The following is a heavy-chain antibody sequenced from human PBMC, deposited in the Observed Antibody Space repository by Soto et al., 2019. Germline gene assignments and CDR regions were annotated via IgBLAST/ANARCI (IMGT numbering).Heavy chain of an antibody. D-gene: IGHD6-13*01. J-gene: IGHJ4*02. CDR3: ARQSSSWYSRNPPIDY. CDR1: GGSISSSSYY. CDR2: IYYSGST. V-gene: IGHV4-39*01. Sequence: SETLSLTCTVSGGSISSSSYYWGWIRQPPGQGLEWIGSIYYSGSTYYNPSLKSRVTISVDTSKNQFSLKLSSVTAADTAVYYCARQSSSWYSRNPPIDYWGQGTLVTVSS.